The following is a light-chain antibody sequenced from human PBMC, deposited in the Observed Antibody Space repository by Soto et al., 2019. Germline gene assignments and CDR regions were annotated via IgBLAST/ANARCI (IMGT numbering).Light chain of an antibody. V-gene: IGKV3-20*01. CDR1: QSVSSSY. CDR2: GAS. J-gene: IGKJ2*01. Sequence: EIVLTQSPGTLSLSPGERATLSCRASQSVSSSYLAWYQHKPGQAPRLLIYGASSRATGIPDRFSGSGSGTDFTLPISRLEPEDFAVYYCQQYGSSPHNFGQGTKLEIK. CDR3: QQYGSSPHN.